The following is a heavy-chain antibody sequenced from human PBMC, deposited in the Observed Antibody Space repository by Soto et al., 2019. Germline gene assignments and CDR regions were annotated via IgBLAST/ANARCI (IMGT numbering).Heavy chain of an antibody. CDR2: ISSSSSYI. CDR3: ARVEYSSSWYHY. Sequence: PGGSLRLSCAASGFTFSSFSMNWVRQAPGKGLEWVSSISSSSSYIYYADSVKGRFTISRDNAKNSLYLQMNSLRAEDTAVYYCARVEYSSSWYHYWGQGTLVTVSS. V-gene: IGHV3-21*01. D-gene: IGHD6-13*01. CDR1: GFTFSSFS. J-gene: IGHJ4*02.